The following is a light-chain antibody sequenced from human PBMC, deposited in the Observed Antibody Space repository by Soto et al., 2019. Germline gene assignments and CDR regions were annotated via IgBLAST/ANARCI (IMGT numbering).Light chain of an antibody. V-gene: IGKV3-11*01. CDR3: QQRSNWPPFT. J-gene: IGKJ3*01. CDR2: EAS. CDR1: ESVSSH. Sequence: EIVLTQSPATLSLSPGERATLSCRASESVSSHLAWYQQKPGQAPRLLIYEASNRATGIPARFSGSGSGTDFSLTISSLPPDDFALYYCQQRSNWPPFTFGPGTKVDIK.